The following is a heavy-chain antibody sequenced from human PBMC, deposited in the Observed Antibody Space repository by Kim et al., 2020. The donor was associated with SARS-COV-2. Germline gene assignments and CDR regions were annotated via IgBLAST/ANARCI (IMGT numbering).Heavy chain of an antibody. J-gene: IGHJ4*02. CDR1: GFTFTGYA. D-gene: IGHD2-15*01. CDR2: IDGSDGTT. V-gene: IGHV3-23*01. CDR3: LKGGWGGIWDH. Sequence: GGSLRLSCTTSGFTFTGYAMSWVRQAPGKGLEWDSSIDGSDGTTYYVDSVKGRFTISRDDSKSTLYLWMTSLRADDTAVYYCLKGGWGGIWDHWGQGA.